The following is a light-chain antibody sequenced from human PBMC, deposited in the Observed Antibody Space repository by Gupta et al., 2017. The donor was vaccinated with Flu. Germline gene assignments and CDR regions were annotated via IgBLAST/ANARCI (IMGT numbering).Light chain of an antibody. J-gene: IGLJ3*02. V-gene: IGLV1-44*01. Sequence: RLTISWSGSSSNIGSNTVNWYQQLPGTAPKLLLYSNNQRPSGVPDRFSGSKSGTSASLAISGLQSEDEADYYCAAWDDSLNGWVFGGGTKLTVL. CDR2: SNN. CDR3: AAWDDSLNGWV. CDR1: SSNIGSNT.